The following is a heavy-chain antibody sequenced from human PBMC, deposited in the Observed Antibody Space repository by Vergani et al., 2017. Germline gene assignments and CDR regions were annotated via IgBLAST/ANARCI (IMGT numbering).Heavy chain of an antibody. J-gene: IGHJ6*02. Sequence: EVQLVESGGGLVQPGGSLRLSCAASGFTFSSYSMNWVRQAPGKGLEWVSYISSSSSTIYYADSVKGRFTISRDNAKNSLYLQMNSLRAEDTAVYYCARDSSSWGGYYYGMDVWGQGTTVTVSS. CDR3: ARDSSSWGGYYYGMDV. CDR1: GFTFSSYS. D-gene: IGHD6-13*01. CDR2: ISSSSSTI. V-gene: IGHV3-48*01.